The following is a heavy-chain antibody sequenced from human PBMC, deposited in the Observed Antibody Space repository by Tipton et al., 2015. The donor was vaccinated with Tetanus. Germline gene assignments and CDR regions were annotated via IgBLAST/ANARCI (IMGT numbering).Heavy chain of an antibody. CDR3: AREFRERNWFDP. CDR1: GGSVSSGSYY. Sequence: TLSLTCSVSGGSVSSGSYYWSWIRQPPGKGLEWIGYIYYSGTTNYNPSLKSRVTVSIDTSKNQFSLKLSSVTAADTAVYYCAREFRERNWFDPWGQGTLVTVSS. CDR2: IYYSGTT. J-gene: IGHJ5*02. V-gene: IGHV4-61*01.